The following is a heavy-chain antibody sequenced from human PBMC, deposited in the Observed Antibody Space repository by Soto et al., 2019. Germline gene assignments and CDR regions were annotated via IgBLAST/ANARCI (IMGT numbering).Heavy chain of an antibody. CDR2: IYWNDDK. V-gene: IGHV2-5*01. J-gene: IGHJ5*02. CDR3: APSSIAAAGTRSYWFDP. Sequence: SGPTLVKPTQTLTLTCTFSGFSLSTSGVGVGWIRQPPGKALEWLALIYWNDDKRYSPSLKSRLTITKDTSKNQVVLTMTNMDPVDTATYYCAPSSIAAAGTRSYWFDPWGQGTLVTVSS. D-gene: IGHD6-13*01. CDR1: GFSLSTSGVG.